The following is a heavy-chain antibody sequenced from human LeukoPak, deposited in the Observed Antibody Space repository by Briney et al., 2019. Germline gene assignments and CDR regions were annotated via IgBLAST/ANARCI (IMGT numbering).Heavy chain of an antibody. Sequence: SETLSLTCTVSGGSISSYYWSWVRQPPGKGLEWVGSIYYSGSHNYNPSLKSRVTITVDTSKNQYSLKLSSVTAADTAVYYCAREVLVVPAAIRGVSQEDVWGKGTTVTVSS. D-gene: IGHD2-2*02. V-gene: IGHV4-59*12. CDR3: AREVLVVPAAIRGVSQEDV. J-gene: IGHJ6*04. CDR1: GGSISSYY. CDR2: IYYSGSH.